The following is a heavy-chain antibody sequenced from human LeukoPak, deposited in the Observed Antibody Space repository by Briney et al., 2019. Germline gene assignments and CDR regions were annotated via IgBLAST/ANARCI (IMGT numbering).Heavy chain of an antibody. CDR3: ARDSGPLDT. Sequence: GGSLRLSCAASGFTFSTYAMSWVRQAPGKGLEWVAVIWYDGSNTYYPDSVKGRFTISRDDSKNTLYLQMNSLRAEDTAVYYCARDSGPLDTWGQGTLVTVSS. J-gene: IGHJ5*02. CDR2: IWYDGSNT. CDR1: GFTFSTYA. V-gene: IGHV3-33*08. D-gene: IGHD1-1*01.